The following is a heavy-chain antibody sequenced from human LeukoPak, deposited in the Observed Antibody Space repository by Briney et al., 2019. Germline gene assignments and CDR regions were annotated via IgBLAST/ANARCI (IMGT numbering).Heavy chain of an antibody. D-gene: IGHD6-19*01. CDR2: INPSGGST. V-gene: IGHV1-46*01. CDR3: ARSPTPILYISAAFDI. Sequence: ASVKVSCKASGYTFTSYYMHWERQAPAPGLEWMGIINPSGGSTSYAQKFQGRVTMTRDTSTSTVYMELSSLRSEDTAVYYCARSPTPILYISAAFDIWGQGTMVTVSS. J-gene: IGHJ3*02. CDR1: GYTFTSYY.